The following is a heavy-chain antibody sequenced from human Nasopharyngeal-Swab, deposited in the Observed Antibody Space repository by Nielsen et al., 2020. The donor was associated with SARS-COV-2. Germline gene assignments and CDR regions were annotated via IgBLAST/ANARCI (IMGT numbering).Heavy chain of an antibody. CDR3: ARREWLQFDS. D-gene: IGHD5-24*01. Sequence: SETLFLPCPVSGGSTTSRNWWTWVRQSPRTGLEWIGEVYRSGLTNYNPSLKSRVTISLDTSKNQFSLEMTSFTAADTALYFCARREWLQFDSWGPGALVTVSS. CDR2: VYRSGLT. CDR1: GGSTTSRNW. J-gene: IGHJ5*01. V-gene: IGHV4-4*02.